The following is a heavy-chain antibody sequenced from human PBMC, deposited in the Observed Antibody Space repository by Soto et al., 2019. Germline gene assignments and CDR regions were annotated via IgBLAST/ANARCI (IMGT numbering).Heavy chain of an antibody. CDR3: AKELRDYYDSSGYYPEYFQH. D-gene: IGHD3-22*01. Sequence: GGSLRLSCAASGFTFSSYAMSWVRQAPGKGLEWVSAISGSGGSTYYADSVKGRSTISRDNSKNTLYLQMNSLRAEDTAVYYCAKELRDYYDSSGYYPEYFQHWGQGTLVTVSS. J-gene: IGHJ1*01. CDR1: GFTFSSYA. V-gene: IGHV3-23*01. CDR2: ISGSGGST.